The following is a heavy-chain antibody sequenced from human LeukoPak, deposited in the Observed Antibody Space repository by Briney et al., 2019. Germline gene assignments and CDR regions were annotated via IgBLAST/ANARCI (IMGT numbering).Heavy chain of an antibody. Sequence: GGSLRLSCAASGFTFSSYAMSWVRQVPGKGLEWVSVISGSGDNTYYADSVKGRFTISRDNSKNTLYLQMNSLRAEDTAVYYCAKGGYYYDSSGNWGQGTLVTVSS. D-gene: IGHD3-22*01. V-gene: IGHV3-23*01. J-gene: IGHJ4*02. CDR3: AKGGYYYDSSGN. CDR2: ISGSGDNT. CDR1: GFTFSSYA.